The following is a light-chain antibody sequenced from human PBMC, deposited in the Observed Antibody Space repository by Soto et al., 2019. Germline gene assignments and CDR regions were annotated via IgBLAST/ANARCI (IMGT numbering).Light chain of an antibody. CDR2: DNH. CDR3: ASWDNSLNGLV. V-gene: IGLV1-40*01. Sequence: QSVLTQPPSVSGAPGQRVTISCTGSSSNIGAGYDVHWFQQLPGTAPKVVIYDNHQRPSGVPDRFSGSKSGTSASLGISGLQPEDEADYYCASWDNSLNGLVFGGGTKLTVL. J-gene: IGLJ3*02. CDR1: SSNIGAGYD.